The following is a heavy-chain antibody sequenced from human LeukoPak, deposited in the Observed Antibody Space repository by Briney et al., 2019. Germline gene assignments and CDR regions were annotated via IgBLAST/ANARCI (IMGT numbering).Heavy chain of an antibody. V-gene: IGHV3-23*01. CDR2: ISGSGGST. Sequence: GGSLRLSWAASGFTFSSYAISWVRQAPGKGMEWDSAISGSGGSTYYADSVKGRFTISRDNSKNTLYLQMNSLRAEDTAVYYCAKADPFDYYGMDVWGQGTTVTVSS. CDR1: GFTFSSYA. J-gene: IGHJ6*02. CDR3: AKADPFDYYGMDV. D-gene: IGHD3-10*01.